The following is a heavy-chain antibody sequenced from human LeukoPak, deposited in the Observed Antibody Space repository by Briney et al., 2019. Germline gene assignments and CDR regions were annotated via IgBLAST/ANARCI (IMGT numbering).Heavy chain of an antibody. Sequence: KPSETMSPTCAVSGYSISSGYYWGWIRQPPGKGLEWIGTIYHSGTTYYNPSLESRVTISVDTSKNQFSLKLSSVTAADTAVYYCARGLRIIDYWGQGTLVTVSS. CDR1: GYSISSGYY. J-gene: IGHJ4*02. CDR3: ARGLRIIDY. D-gene: IGHD5-12*01. CDR2: IYHSGTT. V-gene: IGHV4-38-2*01.